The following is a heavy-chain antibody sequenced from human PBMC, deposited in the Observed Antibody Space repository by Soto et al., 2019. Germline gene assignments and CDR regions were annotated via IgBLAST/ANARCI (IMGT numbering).Heavy chain of an antibody. CDR2: IYYSGST. D-gene: IGHD3-10*01. Sequence: KASETLSLTCTVSGGSVSSGSYYWSWIRQPPGKGLEWIGYIYYSGSTNYNPSLKSRVTISVDTSKNQFSLKLSSVTAADTAVYYCALLYGSGSYLDYYGMDVWGQGTTVTVSS. CDR1: GGSVSSGSYY. V-gene: IGHV4-61*01. CDR3: ALLYGSGSYLDYYGMDV. J-gene: IGHJ6*02.